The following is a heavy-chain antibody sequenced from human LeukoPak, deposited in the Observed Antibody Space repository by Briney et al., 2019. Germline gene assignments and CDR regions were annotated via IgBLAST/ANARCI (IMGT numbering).Heavy chain of an antibody. CDR2: ISYDGSNK. Sequence: PGRSLRLSCAASGFTFSTYGMHWVRQAPGKGLEGVVVISYDGSNKYYADSVKGRFTISRDNSKNTLYLQMNSLRAEDTAVYYCAKDSIVATNSFDYWGQGTLVTVSS. J-gene: IGHJ4*02. V-gene: IGHV3-30*18. CDR3: AKDSIVATNSFDY. CDR1: GFTFSTYG. D-gene: IGHD5-12*01.